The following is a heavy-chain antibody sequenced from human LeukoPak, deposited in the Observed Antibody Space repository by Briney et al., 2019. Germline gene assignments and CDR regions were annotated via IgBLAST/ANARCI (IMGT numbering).Heavy chain of an antibody. CDR1: GFTFSSCD. Sequence: PGGSLRLSCAASGFTFSSCDIHWVRQAPGKGLEWVAFIQYDGSYKYYADSVKGRFTISRDNSKNTLYLQMNSLRVEDTAVYYCAKDRTGAPAYYFDYWGQGTLVTVSS. D-gene: IGHD1-14*01. V-gene: IGHV3-30*02. J-gene: IGHJ4*02. CDR3: AKDRTGAPAYYFDY. CDR2: IQYDGSYK.